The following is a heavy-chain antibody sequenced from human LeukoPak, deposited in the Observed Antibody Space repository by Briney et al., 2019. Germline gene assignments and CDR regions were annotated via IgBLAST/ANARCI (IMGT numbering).Heavy chain of an antibody. CDR3: ARDKFGGTDY. CDR2: IKPDGSEK. CDR1: XFTFSSSW. D-gene: IGHD3-16*01. V-gene: IGHV3-7*01. Sequence: GXXXRLXXAASXFTFSSSWMSXVRXAPGKXXEGVANIKPDGSEKYYVDSVKGRFAISRDNAKNSLYLQMNSLRAEDTAVYYCARDKFGGTDYWGQGTLVTVSS. J-gene: IGHJ4*02.